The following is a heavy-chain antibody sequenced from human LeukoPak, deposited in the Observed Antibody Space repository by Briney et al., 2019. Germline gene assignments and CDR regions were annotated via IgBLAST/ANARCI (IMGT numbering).Heavy chain of an antibody. V-gene: IGHV3-23*01. CDR2: ISGTGGST. J-gene: IGHJ3*02. D-gene: IGHD3-22*01. CDR3: AKDNRKEYYYESSGYLDAFDI. CDR1: GFTFSNYA. Sequence: GGSLRLSCVASGFTFSNYAMSWVRQAPGKGLEWLSGISGTGGSTYSADSVKGRFTFSRDNSKNTLYLEMNSLRAEDTAVYYCAKDNRKEYYYESSGYLDAFDIWGQGTMVTVSS.